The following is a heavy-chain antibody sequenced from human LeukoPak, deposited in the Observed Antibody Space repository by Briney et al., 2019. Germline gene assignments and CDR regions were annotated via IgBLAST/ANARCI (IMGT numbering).Heavy chain of an antibody. V-gene: IGHV4-38-2*02. D-gene: IGHD3-3*01. CDR3: ARAFGVVIYFDY. CDR2: IHHSGST. CDR1: GYSISSGSY. Sequence: SETLSLTCSVSGYSISSGSYWGWIRQPPGKGLEWIGSIHHSGSTYYNPSLKSRVTISVDTSKNHFSLKLTSVTAADTAVYYCARAFGVVIYFDYWGQGTLVTVSS. J-gene: IGHJ4*02.